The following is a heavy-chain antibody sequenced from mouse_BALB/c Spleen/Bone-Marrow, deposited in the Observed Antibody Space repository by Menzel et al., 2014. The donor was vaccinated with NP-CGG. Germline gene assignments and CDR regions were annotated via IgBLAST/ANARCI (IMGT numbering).Heavy chain of an antibody. CDR1: GYTFTSYW. CDR3: ARDDYDAIAY. V-gene: IGHV1-7*01. J-gene: IGHJ3*01. D-gene: IGHD2-4*01. Sequence: VHLVESGAELAKPGASVKMSCKASGYTFTSYWMHWVKQRPGQGLEWIGYINPSTGYTEYNQKFKDKATLTAVKSSTTAYMQLRSLTSEDSAVYYCARDDYDAIAYWGQGTLVTVPA. CDR2: INPSTGYT.